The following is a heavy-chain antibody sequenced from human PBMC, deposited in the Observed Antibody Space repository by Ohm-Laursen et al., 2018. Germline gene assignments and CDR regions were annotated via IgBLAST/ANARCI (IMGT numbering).Heavy chain of an antibody. Sequence: SLRLSCAASGFDFSNYNMDWIRQAPGKGLEWVSSMNSRSGYRYYADSVKGRFTISRDNSKNTLYLQMNSLRAEDTAVYYCAKEYYYDSSGYGYFDYWGQGTLVTVSS. J-gene: IGHJ4*02. V-gene: IGHV3-21*04. CDR2: MNSRSGYR. D-gene: IGHD3-22*01. CDR3: AKEYYYDSSGYGYFDY. CDR1: GFDFSNYN.